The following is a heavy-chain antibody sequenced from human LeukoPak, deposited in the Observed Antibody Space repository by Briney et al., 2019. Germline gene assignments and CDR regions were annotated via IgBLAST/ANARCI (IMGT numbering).Heavy chain of an antibody. V-gene: IGHV1-46*01. J-gene: IGHJ4*02. CDR2: INPTGGST. Sequence: ASVKVSCKASGYTLIDYYMYWVRQAPGQGLEWMGMINPTGGSTNYAQNFQGRVTMTRDTSTSTVYMELSRLTSEDTAVYYCARGEDFWGQGTLVTVSS. CDR1: GYTLIDYY. CDR3: ARGEDF.